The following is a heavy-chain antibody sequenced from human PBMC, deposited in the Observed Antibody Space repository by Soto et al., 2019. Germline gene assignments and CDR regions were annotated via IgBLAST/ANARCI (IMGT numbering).Heavy chain of an antibody. Sequence: PGGSLRLSCAASGFTFSSYAMNWVRQAPGKGLEWVSAISGGGGSTYYADSVKGRFTISRDSAENSLYLQMNSLRAEDTAVYYCVKGGTNFAYWGQGIMVTVSS. CDR2: ISGGGGST. V-gene: IGHV3-23*01. J-gene: IGHJ4*02. CDR1: GFTFSSYA. D-gene: IGHD1-7*01. CDR3: VKGGTNFAY.